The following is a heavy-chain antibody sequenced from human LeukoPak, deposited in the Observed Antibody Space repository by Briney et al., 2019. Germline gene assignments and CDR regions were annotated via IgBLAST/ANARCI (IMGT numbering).Heavy chain of an antibody. Sequence: GGSLRLSCEASGFTFSSYDMSWVRQAPGKGLEWVSTSRTGGGATLYADSVKGRFTISRDASKNTLYLQMNSLRAEDTAVYYCARRSNYDSGGRYFDYWGQGTLVTVSS. D-gene: IGHD2-15*01. CDR1: GFTFSSYD. J-gene: IGHJ4*02. V-gene: IGHV3-23*01. CDR2: SRTGGGAT. CDR3: ARRSNYDSGGRYFDY.